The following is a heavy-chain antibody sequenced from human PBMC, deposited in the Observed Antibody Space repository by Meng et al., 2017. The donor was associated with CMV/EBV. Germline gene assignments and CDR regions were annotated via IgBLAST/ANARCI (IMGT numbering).Heavy chain of an antibody. CDR3: ARSMVVAGDWFDP. CDR2: IHTSGST. D-gene: IGHD2-15*01. J-gene: IGHJ5*02. Sequence: QVQLQECGPGLMKPSATLSLTCTLSGGSISSYYWSWIRQPAGKGLEWIGRIHTSGSTNYNPSLKSRVTMSVDTSKNQFSLKLSSVTAADTAVYYCARSMVVAGDWFDPWGQGTLVTVSS. CDR1: GGSISSYY. V-gene: IGHV4-4*07.